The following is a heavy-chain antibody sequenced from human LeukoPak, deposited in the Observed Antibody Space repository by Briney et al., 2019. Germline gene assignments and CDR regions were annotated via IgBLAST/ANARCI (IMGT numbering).Heavy chain of an antibody. CDR1: GITFSSYW. CDR2: IKQDGSEK. V-gene: IGHV3-7*01. CDR3: ARHDLASFDY. J-gene: IGHJ4*02. Sequence: GGSLRLSCAASGITFSSYWMSWVRQAPGKGLEWVANIKQDGSEKYYVDSVKGRFTISRDNAKNSLYLQMNSLRAEDTAVYYCARHDLASFDYWGQGTLVTVSS. D-gene: IGHD2-15*01.